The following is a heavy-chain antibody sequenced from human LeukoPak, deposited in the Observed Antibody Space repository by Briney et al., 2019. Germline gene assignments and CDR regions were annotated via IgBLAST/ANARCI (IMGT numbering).Heavy chain of an antibody. CDR2: ISRFGTT. CDR3: AKETDYSRPNYFDP. D-gene: IGHD4-11*01. Sequence: SETLSLTCALSGGSFSDGYWWTWVRQSPGKGLEFIGQISRFGTTNYNPSLRSRVSISMEKSQNLFSLNLTFVTAADTAMYFCAKETDYSRPNYFDPWGQGTLVIVPS. CDR1: GGSFSDGYW. J-gene: IGHJ5*02. V-gene: IGHV4-4*02.